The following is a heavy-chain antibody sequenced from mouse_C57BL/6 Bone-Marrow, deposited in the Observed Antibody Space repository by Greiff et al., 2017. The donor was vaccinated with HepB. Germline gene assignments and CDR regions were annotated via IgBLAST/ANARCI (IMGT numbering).Heavy chain of an antibody. V-gene: IGHV12-3*01. CDR3: AGDRDSFAY. Sequence: VHLVESGPGLVKPSQSLFLTCSITGFPITSGYYWIWIRQSPGKPLEWMGYITHSGETFYNPSLQSPISITRETSKNQFFLQLNSVTTEDTAMYYCAGDRDSFAYWGQGTLVTVSA. J-gene: IGHJ3*01. CDR1: GFPITSGYY. CDR2: ITHSGET.